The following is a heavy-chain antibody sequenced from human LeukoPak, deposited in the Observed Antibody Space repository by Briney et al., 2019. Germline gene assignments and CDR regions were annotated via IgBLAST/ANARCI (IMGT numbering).Heavy chain of an antibody. Sequence: GGSLRLSCAVSGFTFSTFAMNWVRQAPGKGLEWVASLSDSAVSSYYADSVKGRFTISRDNSKNTLYLQMNSLRAEDTATYYCAKAPDSSGFPSYFDSWGQGTLVAVSS. CDR2: LSDSAVSS. CDR3: AKAPDSSGFPSYFDS. J-gene: IGHJ4*02. D-gene: IGHD3-22*01. V-gene: IGHV3-23*01. CDR1: GFTFSTFA.